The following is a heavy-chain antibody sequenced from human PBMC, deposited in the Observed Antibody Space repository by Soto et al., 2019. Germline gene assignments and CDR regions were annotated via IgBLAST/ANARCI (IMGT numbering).Heavy chain of an antibody. Sequence: GESLKISCKGSGYSFTSYWIVWVRQMPGKGLECMGIIYPADSDTRYSPSFQGQVTISADKSISTAYLQWNSLKASDTAIYYCARSREYSFGYKSPFDVWGQGTTVTVSS. D-gene: IGHD5-18*01. CDR2: IYPADSDT. J-gene: IGHJ3*01. V-gene: IGHV5-51*01. CDR1: GYSFTSYW. CDR3: ARSREYSFGYKSPFDV.